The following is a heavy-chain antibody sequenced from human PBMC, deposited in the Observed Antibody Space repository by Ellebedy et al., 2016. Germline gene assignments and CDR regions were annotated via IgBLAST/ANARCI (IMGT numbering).Heavy chain of an antibody. V-gene: IGHV3-23*01. Sequence: GESLKISCAVSGFTFSSYAMSWVRQAPGKGLEWVSSISGSGGSTYYADSVKGRFTISRDNSKNTLYLQMNSLRAEDTAVYYCAKDPETATVSSFFDYWGQGTLVTVSS. D-gene: IGHD4-17*01. J-gene: IGHJ4*02. CDR3: AKDPETATVSSFFDY. CDR2: ISGSGGST. CDR1: GFTFSSYA.